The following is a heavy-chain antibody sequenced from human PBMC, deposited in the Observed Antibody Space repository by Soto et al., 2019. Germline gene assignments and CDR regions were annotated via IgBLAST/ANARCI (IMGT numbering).Heavy chain of an antibody. CDR1: GGAFSSYI. D-gene: IGHD2-21*01. Sequence: SVKVYWKAAGGAFSSYIFTLVRQAPGQGLEWMGRSIPIQGRADYALKFQDRVTITADRSTQTVYMELRSLRPEDTALYYCAKSLVFVDHAYMDVWGKGTTVTVSS. V-gene: IGHV1-69*02. J-gene: IGHJ6*03. CDR3: AKSLVFVDHAYMDV. CDR2: SIPIQGRA.